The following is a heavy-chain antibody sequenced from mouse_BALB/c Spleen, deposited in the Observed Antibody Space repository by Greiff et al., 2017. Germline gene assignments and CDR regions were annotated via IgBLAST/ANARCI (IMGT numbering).Heavy chain of an antibody. CDR2: IRLKSNNYAT. CDR3: TSHYYGSRYWYFDV. V-gene: IGHV6-6*02. Sequence: DVMLVESGGGLVQPGGSMKLSCVASGFTFSNYWMNWVRQSPEKGLEWVAEIRLKSNNYATHYAESVKGRFTISRDDSKSSVYLQMNNLRAEDTGIYYCTSHYYGSRYWYFDVWGAGTTVTVSS. D-gene: IGHD1-1*01. J-gene: IGHJ1*01. CDR1: GFTFSNYW.